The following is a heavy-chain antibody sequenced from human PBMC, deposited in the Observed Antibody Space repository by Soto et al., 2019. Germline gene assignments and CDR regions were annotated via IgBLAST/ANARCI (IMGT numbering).Heavy chain of an antibody. J-gene: IGHJ4*02. V-gene: IGHV3-30*18. D-gene: IGHD1-20*01. CDR1: GFTFSSSG. CDR3: AKEFHSWNYFDY. Sequence: GGSLRLSCAASGFTFSSSGMHWVRQAPGKWLEWVAVISYDGSNKFYADSVKGRFTISRDNFRNTLYLQMNSLRAEDTAVYYCAKEFHSWNYFDYWGQGTLVTVSS. CDR2: ISYDGSNK.